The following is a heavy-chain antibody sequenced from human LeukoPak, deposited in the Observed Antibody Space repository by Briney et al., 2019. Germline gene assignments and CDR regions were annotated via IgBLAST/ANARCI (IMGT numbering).Heavy chain of an antibody. Sequence: GGSLGLSRAASGFTFNSYEMNWVRQAPGKGLEWVSYISSSGSTIFYADSVKGRFTISRDNAKNSLYQRMNSLRAEDTAVYYCARGGVYYGSGSYPLDYWGQGTLVTVSS. D-gene: IGHD3-10*01. CDR3: ARGGVYYGSGSYPLDY. CDR2: ISSSGSTI. CDR1: GFTFNSYE. J-gene: IGHJ4*02. V-gene: IGHV3-48*03.